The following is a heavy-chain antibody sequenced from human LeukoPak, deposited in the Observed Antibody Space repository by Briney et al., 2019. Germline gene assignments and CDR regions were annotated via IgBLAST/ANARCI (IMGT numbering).Heavy chain of an antibody. J-gene: IGHJ4*02. CDR1: GFTFSDYY. V-gene: IGHV3-11*01. CDR2: ISSSGSTT. Sequence: PGGSLRLSCAASGFTFSDYYMSWLRQAPGKGLEWVSYISSSGSTTYYADSVKGRFTISRDNAKNSLYLQMNSLRAEDTAVYYCAIDPRSRPHFDYWGQGTLVTVSS. CDR3: AIDPRSRPHFDY.